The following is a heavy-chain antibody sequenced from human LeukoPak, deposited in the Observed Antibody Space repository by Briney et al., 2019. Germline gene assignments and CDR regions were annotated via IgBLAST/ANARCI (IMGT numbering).Heavy chain of an antibody. D-gene: IGHD6-6*01. CDR3: ARHDAGIAARPFDN. CDR1: GGSISTYY. Sequence: PSETLSLTCTVSGGSISTYYWSWIRRPPGKGLEWVAYIHASGPTNYNPSLKGRITITIDTSKNQFTLKLSSVTAADTATYYYARHDAGIAARPFDNWGQGTLVTVSS. J-gene: IGHJ4*02. CDR2: IHASGPT. V-gene: IGHV4-4*09.